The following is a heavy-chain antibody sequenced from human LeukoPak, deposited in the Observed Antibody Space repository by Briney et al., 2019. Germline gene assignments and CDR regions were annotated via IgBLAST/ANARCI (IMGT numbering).Heavy chain of an antibody. J-gene: IGHJ2*01. CDR1: GFTFSSYA. D-gene: IGHD3-9*01. V-gene: IGHV3-64D*09. CDR3: VKGMTGDYWYFDL. Sequence: GGSLRLSCSASGFTFSSYAMHWVRQAPGKGLEYVSVVSSNGDSTYYADSMKGRVTISRDNSKSTLYLQMSSLRAEDTAVYYCVKGMTGDYWYFDLWGRGTLVTVSS. CDR2: VSSNGDST.